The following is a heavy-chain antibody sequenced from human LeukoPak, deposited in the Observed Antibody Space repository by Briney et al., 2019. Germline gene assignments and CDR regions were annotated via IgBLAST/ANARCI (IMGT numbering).Heavy chain of an antibody. CDR3: ARVGYSGYGSRYYYYYYGMDV. CDR2: IIPIFGTA. V-gene: IGHV1-69*01. CDR1: GGTFSSYA. Sequence: SVKVSCKASGGTFSSYAISWVRQAPGQGLEWMGGIIPIFGTANYAQKFQGRVTITADESTSTAYMELGSLRSEDTAVYYCARVGYSGYGSRYYYYYYGMDVWGQGTTVTVSS. J-gene: IGHJ6*02. D-gene: IGHD5-12*01.